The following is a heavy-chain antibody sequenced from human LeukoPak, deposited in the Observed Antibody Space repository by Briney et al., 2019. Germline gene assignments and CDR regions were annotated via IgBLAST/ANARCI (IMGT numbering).Heavy chain of an antibody. CDR3: ARDTLWIHSAGYYFDY. J-gene: IGHJ4*02. CDR1: EGTFSSYA. V-gene: IGHV1-69*05. Sequence: SVKVSCKASEGTFSSYAISWVRQAPGQGLEWMGRIIPIFGTANYAQKFQGRVTITTDESTSTAYMELSSLRSEDTAVYYCARDTLWIHSAGYYFDYWGQGTLVTVSS. CDR2: IIPIFGTA. D-gene: IGHD5-18*01.